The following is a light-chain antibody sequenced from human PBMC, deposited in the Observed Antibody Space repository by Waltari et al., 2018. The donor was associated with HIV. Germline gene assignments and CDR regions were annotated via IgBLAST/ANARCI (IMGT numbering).Light chain of an antibody. CDR1: GSNLRSNF. J-gene: IGLJ1*01. CDR3: AAWDDTLNVYV. V-gene: IGLV1-44*01. CDR2: NDD. Sequence: QSVLTQPPSVSGAPGQRVTIPCSGSGSNLRSNFVNWYQQLPVTAPRVLIYNDDQRPSGVPARFSGSKSGTTASLAISGLQSEDEAEYYCAAWDDTLNVYVFGSGTKVTVL.